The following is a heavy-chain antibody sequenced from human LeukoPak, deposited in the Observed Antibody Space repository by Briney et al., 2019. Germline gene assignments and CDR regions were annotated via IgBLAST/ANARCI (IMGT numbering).Heavy chain of an antibody. Sequence: GGSLRLSCTASGFSFSSYLMHWVRQAPGKGLEWVALIGFDVSRKYYGDSVKGRFTISRDNSKNTLYLQMNGLSDEDTAVYFCARERLENCHDDSCPDAFDIWGQGTMVTVSS. CDR1: GFSFSSYL. V-gene: IGHV3-33*01. CDR3: ARERLENCHDDSCPDAFDI. J-gene: IGHJ3*02. CDR2: IGFDVSRK. D-gene: IGHD2-15*01.